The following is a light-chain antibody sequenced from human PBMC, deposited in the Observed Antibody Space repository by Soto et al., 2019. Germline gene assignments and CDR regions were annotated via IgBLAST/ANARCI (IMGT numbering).Light chain of an antibody. Sequence: VLTQPPSASGTPGQRVTISCSGGSSNMGTNTVSWYQQVPGTAPKVLIYVNDQRPSGVPGRFSGSNSGTSASLAISGLQLEDEAYYYCVAWDDSLNGHVFGTGTKRTVL. J-gene: IGLJ1*01. CDR1: SSNMGTNT. CDR2: VND. CDR3: VAWDDSLNGHV. V-gene: IGLV1-44*01.